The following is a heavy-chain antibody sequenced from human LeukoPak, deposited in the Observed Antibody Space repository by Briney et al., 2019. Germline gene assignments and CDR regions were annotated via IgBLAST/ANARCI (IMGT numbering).Heavy chain of an antibody. CDR1: GFTFSSYA. CDR2: ISGGGGST. J-gene: IGHJ4*02. V-gene: IGHV3-23*01. CDR3: ARAGGSYQFDY. D-gene: IGHD1-26*01. Sequence: GGSLRLSCAASGFTFSSYAMSWVRQAPGKGLEWVSAISGGGGSTYYADSVKGRFTISRGNSKNTLYLQMNSLRAEDTAVYYCARAGGSYQFDYWGQGTLVTVSS.